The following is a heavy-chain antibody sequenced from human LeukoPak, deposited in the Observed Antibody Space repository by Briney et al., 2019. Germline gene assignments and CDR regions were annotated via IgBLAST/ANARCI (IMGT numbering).Heavy chain of an antibody. D-gene: IGHD6-19*01. CDR3: ARVPLGWYFDY. V-gene: IGHV3-21*01. J-gene: IGHJ4*02. Sequence: KSGGSLRLSCAASGFTFSSYSMNWVRQAPGKGLEWVSSISSSSSYIYYADLVKGRFTISRDNAKNSLYLQMNSLRAEDTAVYYCARVPLGWYFDYWGQGTLVTVSS. CDR2: ISSSSSYI. CDR1: GFTFSSYS.